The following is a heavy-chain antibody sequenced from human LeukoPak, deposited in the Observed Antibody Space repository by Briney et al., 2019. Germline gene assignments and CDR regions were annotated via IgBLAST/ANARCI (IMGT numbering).Heavy chain of an antibody. J-gene: IGHJ6*03. CDR3: AKVGLDIVVVPAAKYYYYMDV. D-gene: IGHD2-2*01. V-gene: IGHV3-23*01. CDR1: GFDFSSHG. CDR2: INYNGGRT. Sequence: GGSLRLPCAASGFDFSSHGMNWVRQAPGKGLEWVSTINYNGGRTYYADSVKGRFSVSRDNSKNTLYLQMNSLRAEDTAVYYCAKVGLDIVVVPAAKYYYYMDVWGKGTTVTVSS.